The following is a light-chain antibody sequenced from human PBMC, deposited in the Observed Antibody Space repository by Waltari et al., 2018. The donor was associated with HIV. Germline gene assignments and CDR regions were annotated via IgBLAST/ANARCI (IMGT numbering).Light chain of an antibody. J-gene: IGLJ2*01. CDR3: AAWDDSLSVHVV. V-gene: IGLV1-44*01. Sequence: QPVLPQPPSASGTPGQRVTISCSGSSSHIGSNTVNWYQQLPGTAPKLLIYSNNQRPSGVPDRFSGSKSGTSASLAISGLQSEDEADYYCAAWDDSLSVHVVFGGGTRLTVL. CDR2: SNN. CDR1: SSHIGSNT.